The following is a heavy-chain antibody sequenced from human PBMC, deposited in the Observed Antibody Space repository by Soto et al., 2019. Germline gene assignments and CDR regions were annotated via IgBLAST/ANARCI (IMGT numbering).Heavy chain of an antibody. Sequence: GASVKVSCKASGYTFTFYGISWVRQAPGQGLEWMGWISGYNGKTNHAQKFQGRVTMTTDTSTNTADMELRSLRSDDTAVYYCAGTTYGDFWSGYPPLYYYYGMDVWGQGATVTVSS. CDR3: AGTTYGDFWSGYPPLYYYYGMDV. CDR2: ISGYNGKT. CDR1: GYTFTFYG. D-gene: IGHD3-3*01. J-gene: IGHJ6*02. V-gene: IGHV1-18*01.